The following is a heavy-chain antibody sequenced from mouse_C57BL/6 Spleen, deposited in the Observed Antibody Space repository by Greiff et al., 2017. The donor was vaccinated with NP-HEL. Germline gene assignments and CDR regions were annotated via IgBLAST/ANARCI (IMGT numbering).Heavy chain of an antibody. V-gene: IGHV1-9*01. D-gene: IGHD1-1*01. CDR2: ILPGRGST. J-gene: IGHJ3*01. Sequence: VQLVESGAELMKPGASVKLSCKATGYTFTGYWIEWVKQRPGHGLEWIGEILPGRGSTNYNEKFKGKATFTADTSSNTAYMQLSSLTTEDSAIYYGARRLRSSQGFAYWGQGTLVTVSA. CDR1: GYTFTGYW. CDR3: ARRLRSSQGFAY.